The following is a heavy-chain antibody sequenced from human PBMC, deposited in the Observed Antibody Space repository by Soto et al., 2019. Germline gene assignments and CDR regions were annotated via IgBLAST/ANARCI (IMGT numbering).Heavy chain of an antibody. Sequence: GSLRLSCATSGFAINNYWMHWVRQAPGEGLMWVSRINNDGSGSAYADSVKGRFTISRDNANDIVFLQMNSVRVEDTAVYYCVRSIEGYSYFDYWGQGTLVTVSS. CDR3: VRSIEGYSYFDY. D-gene: IGHD6-6*01. CDR1: GFAINNYW. J-gene: IGHJ4*02. CDR2: INNDGSGS. V-gene: IGHV3-74*01.